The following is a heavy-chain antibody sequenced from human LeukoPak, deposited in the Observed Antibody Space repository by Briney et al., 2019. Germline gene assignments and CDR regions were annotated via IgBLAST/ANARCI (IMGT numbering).Heavy chain of an antibody. CDR2: IYHSGNT. V-gene: IGHV4-4*02. CDR3: ARHPSVKRSAYYYYYMDV. J-gene: IGHJ6*03. Sequence: IPSETLSLTCAVSGAPISSNNWWWFWVRQPPGKGLEWIGEIYHSGNTNYNPSLKSRVTMLIDQSKNQFSLKLSSVTAADTAVYYCARHPSVKRSAYYYYYMDVWGKGTTVTVSS. CDR1: GAPISSNNW. D-gene: IGHD3-16*02.